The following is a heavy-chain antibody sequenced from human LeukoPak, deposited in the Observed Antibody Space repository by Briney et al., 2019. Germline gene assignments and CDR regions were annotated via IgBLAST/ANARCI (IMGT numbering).Heavy chain of an antibody. CDR3: ARDMRGDYGDYSSSDYYYGMDV. CDR1: GFIFSNYA. Sequence: GGSLRLSCAVSGFIFSNYAMHWVRQAPGKGLEWVAVTAYDGSNEYYADSVKGRFTISRDNSKNTLNLQMNSLRAEDTAVYYCARDMRGDYGDYSSSDYYYGMDVWGQGTTVTVSS. D-gene: IGHD4-17*01. CDR2: TAYDGSNE. V-gene: IGHV3-30*04. J-gene: IGHJ6*02.